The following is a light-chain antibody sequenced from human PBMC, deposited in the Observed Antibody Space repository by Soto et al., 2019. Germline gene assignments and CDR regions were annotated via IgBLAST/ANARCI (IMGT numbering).Light chain of an antibody. CDR2: AAS. CDR3: QQSDCVSS. CDR1: QSIGIY. V-gene: IGKV1-39*01. Sequence: DIQMTQSPSSLSASVGDRVTITCRASQSIGIYLNWYQQKPGKAPNLLIYAASKLQSGVSSRFSGSASGTDFTLAIISLQPEVVATYFCQQSDCVSSFGGGAKVE. J-gene: IGKJ4*01.